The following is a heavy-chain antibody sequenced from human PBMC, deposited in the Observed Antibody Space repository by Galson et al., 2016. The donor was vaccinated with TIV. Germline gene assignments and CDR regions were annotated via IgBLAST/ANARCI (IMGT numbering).Heavy chain of an antibody. CDR2: ISPSGSRT. CDR3: SSASHLVPTVHHY. D-gene: IGHD4-17*01. J-gene: IGHJ4*02. Sequence: SVKVSCKASGYTLTSDYMHWVRQAPGQGLEWMGIISPSGSRTTFAPNFQGRLTMTRDTSTSTVYMDLSSLKSEDTAVYFCSSASHLVPTVHHYWGQGTLVTVSS. CDR1: GYTLTSDY. V-gene: IGHV1-46*01.